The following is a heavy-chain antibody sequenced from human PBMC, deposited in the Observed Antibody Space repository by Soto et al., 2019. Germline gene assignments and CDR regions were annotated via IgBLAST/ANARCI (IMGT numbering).Heavy chain of an antibody. CDR2: IMSKTDGGTT. J-gene: IGHJ4*02. D-gene: IGHD1-26*01. Sequence: GSLRLSCATSGFTFSKAWVGWVRQAPGKGLEWVGRIMSKTDGGTTDYAAPVKGRFTISRDDSKSTLYLQMNSLKTEDTAFYYCTTDSGMSPYSFDYWGQGTLVTVSS. CDR1: GFTFSKAW. V-gene: IGHV3-15*01. CDR3: TTDSGMSPYSFDY.